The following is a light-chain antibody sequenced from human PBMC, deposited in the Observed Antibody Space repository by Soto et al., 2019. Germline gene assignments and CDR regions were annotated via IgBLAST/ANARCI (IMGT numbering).Light chain of an antibody. V-gene: IGKV1-16*02. CDR3: QQYHLYPLT. CDR2: AAS. J-gene: IGKJ4*01. CDR1: QDIGNH. Sequence: DIQVTQSPSSLSASVGDRVTLTCRASQDIGNHLAWFQTKPGEAPKSLIHAASILQSGVPSKFSGSGSVTDFTLTISSLQAEDFATYYCQQYHLYPLTFGGGTKVEMK.